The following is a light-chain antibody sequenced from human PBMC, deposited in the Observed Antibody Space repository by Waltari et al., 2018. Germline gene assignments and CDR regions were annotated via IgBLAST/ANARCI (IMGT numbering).Light chain of an antibody. CDR1: QSISNN. Sequence: EIVMTQSPAALSVSPGERATLSCRASQSISNNLAWYQHKPGQPPRLLIPGASTRATGVPARFSGSGSGTEFTLTISSLQSEDSAIYFCQQYNTWPPSTFGQGTKLEIK. CDR3: QQYNTWPPST. J-gene: IGKJ2*02. CDR2: GAS. V-gene: IGKV3-15*01.